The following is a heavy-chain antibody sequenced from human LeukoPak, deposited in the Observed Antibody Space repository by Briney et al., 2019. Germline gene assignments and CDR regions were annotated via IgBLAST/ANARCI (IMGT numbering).Heavy chain of an antibody. CDR1: GFTFSSHG. Sequence: PGGSLRLSCAASGFTFSSHGVHWVRQAPGKGLEWVSIIWYDGSDEYYADSVKGRFTISRDNSKNTLYLQMNSLRAEDTAVYYCARDGGYHSSGPFDYWGQGTLVTVSS. J-gene: IGHJ4*02. V-gene: IGHV3-33*01. CDR3: ARDGGYHSSGPFDY. CDR2: IWYDGSDE. D-gene: IGHD3-22*01.